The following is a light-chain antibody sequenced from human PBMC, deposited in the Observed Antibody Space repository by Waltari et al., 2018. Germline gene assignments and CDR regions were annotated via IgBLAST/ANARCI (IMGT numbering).Light chain of an antibody. J-gene: IGLJ2*01. CDR2: EVS. V-gene: IGLV2-14*01. Sequence: QSALTQPASVSGSPGQSITISCPGTRSDIDNYNYVSWYQQHPDQAPKLMIYEVSNRPAGVSNRFSGSKSGNTASLTISGLQAADEADYYCSSYTSSSTYVGFGGGTKLTVL. CDR1: RSDIDNYNY. CDR3: SSYTSSSTYVG.